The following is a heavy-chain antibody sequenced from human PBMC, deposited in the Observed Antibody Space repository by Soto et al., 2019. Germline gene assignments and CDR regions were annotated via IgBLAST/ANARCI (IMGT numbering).Heavy chain of an antibody. D-gene: IGHD6-19*01. J-gene: IGHJ6*02. CDR1: GDSVSSNSAA. Sequence: QVQLQQSGPGLVKPSQTLSLTCAISGDSVSSNSAAWNWIRQSPSRGLEWLGRTYYRSKWYNDYAVSVKSRITINPDTSKNQFSLQLNSVTPEDTAVYYCARVNSSGWYGWVYYYYGMDVWGQGTTVTVSS. CDR2: TYYRSKWYN. V-gene: IGHV6-1*01. CDR3: ARVNSSGWYGWVYYYYGMDV.